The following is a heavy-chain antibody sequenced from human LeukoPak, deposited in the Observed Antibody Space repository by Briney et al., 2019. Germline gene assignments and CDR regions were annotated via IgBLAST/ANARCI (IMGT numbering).Heavy chain of an antibody. V-gene: IGHV1-46*01. CDR3: ARVYCSSTSCLSWYFDL. D-gene: IGHD2-2*01. CDR2: INPSGGST. J-gene: IGHJ2*01. CDR1: GYTFTSDY. Sequence: ASVKVSCKASGYTFTSDYMHCVRQAPGQGLEWMGIINPSGGSTSYAQKFQGRVTMTRDMSTSTVYMELSSLRSEDTAVYYCARVYCSSTSCLSWYFDLWGRGTLVTVSS.